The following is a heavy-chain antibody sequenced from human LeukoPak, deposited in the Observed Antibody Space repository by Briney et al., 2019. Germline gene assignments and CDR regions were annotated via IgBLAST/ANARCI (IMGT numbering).Heavy chain of an antibody. V-gene: IGHV3-23*01. CDR1: GFTFNNYV. J-gene: IGHJ4*02. CDR2: ISGTGDST. D-gene: IGHD6-13*01. CDR3: AKASREYSSTWYY. Sequence: PGGSLRLSCAASGFTFNNYVMSWVRQAPGKGLEWASSISGTGDSTYYADSVKGRFTISRDNFKNTLYLQMNSLRDEDTAVYYCAKASREYSSTWYYWGQGTLVTVSS.